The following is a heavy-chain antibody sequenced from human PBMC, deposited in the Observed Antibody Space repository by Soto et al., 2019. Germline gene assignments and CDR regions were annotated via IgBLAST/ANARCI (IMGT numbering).Heavy chain of an antibody. CDR2: FSSGGGGT. V-gene: IGHV3-23*01. D-gene: IGHD2-15*01. Sequence: VQLLESGGGLLQPGGSLRLSCTASGFTFSNYVMSWVRQAPGKGLEWVSTFSSGGGGTYYADSVKGRFTISRDNSKNTLSLQMNSLRAEDTAVYYCTKANRYCSGANCFTFDYWGLGTLVTVSS. CDR1: GFTFSNYV. J-gene: IGHJ4*02. CDR3: TKANRYCSGANCFTFDY.